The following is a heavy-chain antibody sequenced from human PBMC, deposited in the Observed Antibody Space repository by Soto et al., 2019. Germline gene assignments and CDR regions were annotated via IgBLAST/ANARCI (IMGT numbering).Heavy chain of an antibody. CDR1: GDSISTVDYF. CDR3: ARGRYCLTGRCFPNWFDS. Sequence: PSETLSLTCSVSGDSISTVDYFWAWIRQPPGQALEYIGYIYKSATTYYNPSFESRVAISLDTSKSQFSLNVTPVTAADTAVYFCARGRYCLTGRCFPNWFDSWGQGTLVTVS. V-gene: IGHV4-30-4*01. J-gene: IGHJ5*01. CDR2: IYKSATT. D-gene: IGHD2-15*01.